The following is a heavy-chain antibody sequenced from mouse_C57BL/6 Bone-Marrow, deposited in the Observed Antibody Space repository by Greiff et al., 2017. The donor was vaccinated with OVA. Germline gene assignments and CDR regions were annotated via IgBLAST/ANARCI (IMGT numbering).Heavy chain of an antibody. Sequence: VQLKESGGGLVQPGGSLKLSCAASGFTFSDYYMYWVRQTPEKRLEWVAYISNGGGSTYYPDTVKGRFTISRDNAKNTLYLQMSRLKSEDTAMYYCARGVYDYWGQGTTLTVSS. CDR1: GFTFSDYY. CDR2: ISNGGGST. J-gene: IGHJ2*01. V-gene: IGHV5-12*01. CDR3: ARGVYDY.